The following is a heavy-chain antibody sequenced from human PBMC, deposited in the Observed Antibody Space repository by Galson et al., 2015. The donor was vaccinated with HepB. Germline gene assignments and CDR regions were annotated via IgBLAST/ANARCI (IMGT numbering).Heavy chain of an antibody. Sequence: SVKVSCKASDYTFSRYGINWVRQAPGQGLEWMGWISTYNGNTNYAQKLQGRVTMTTDTSTSTTYKELRSLRSDDTAVYYCARSKYYDILTGYYRKSPFDYWGQGTLVTVSS. D-gene: IGHD3-9*01. CDR2: ISTYNGNT. CDR1: DYTFSRYG. CDR3: ARSKYYDILTGYYRKSPFDY. V-gene: IGHV1-18*01. J-gene: IGHJ4*02.